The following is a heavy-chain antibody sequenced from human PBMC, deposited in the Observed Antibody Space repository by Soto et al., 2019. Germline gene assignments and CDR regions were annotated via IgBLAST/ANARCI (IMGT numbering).Heavy chain of an antibody. CDR1: GFTFRTYA. CDR2: INDDGDRT. D-gene: IGHD3-3*01. J-gene: IGHJ6*02. Sequence: EVQLLESGGGSVQPGGSLKLSCAVSGFTFRTYAMCWVRQAPGEGLEWVSGINDDGDRTYYQDSVKCRFPIYRDNSKSTLYLQMNSLRAEDTAVYYCAREEWTNRRQYLYSGMDVWGQGTTVTVSS. V-gene: IGHV3-23*01. CDR3: AREEWTNRRQYLYSGMDV.